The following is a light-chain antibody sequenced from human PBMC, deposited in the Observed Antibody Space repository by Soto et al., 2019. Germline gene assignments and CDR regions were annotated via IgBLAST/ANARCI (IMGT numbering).Light chain of an antibody. CDR2: AAS. CDR1: QSISNY. CDR3: QQSYSTLFT. Sequence: DIQMTQSPSSLSASVGDRVTITCRASQSISNYINWYQQKPGRAPKLLIYAASTLQAGVPSRFSGSGSGTDFTLTISSLQPEDFATYFCQQSYSTLFTCGPGTKVDI. J-gene: IGKJ3*01. V-gene: IGKV1-39*01.